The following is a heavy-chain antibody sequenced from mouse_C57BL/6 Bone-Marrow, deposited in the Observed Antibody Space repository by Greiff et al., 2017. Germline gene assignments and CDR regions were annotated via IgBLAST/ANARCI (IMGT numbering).Heavy chain of an antibody. CDR2: IRSKSSNYAT. Sequence: EVLLVESGGGLVQPRGSLKLSCAASGFTFNTYAMHWVRQAPGKGLEWVARIRSKSSNYATYYADSVKDRFTISRDDSQSMLYLQMNNLKTEDTAMYYCVSLYDRGDYYAMDYWGQGTSVTVSS. D-gene: IGHD2-3*01. CDR1: GFTFNTYA. V-gene: IGHV10-3*01. J-gene: IGHJ4*01. CDR3: VSLYDRGDYYAMDY.